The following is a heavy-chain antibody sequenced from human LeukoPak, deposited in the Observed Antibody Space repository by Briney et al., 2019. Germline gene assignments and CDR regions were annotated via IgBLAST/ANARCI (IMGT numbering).Heavy chain of an antibody. Sequence: SGTLSLTCAVSGGSISSSNWWSWVRQPPGKGLEWIGEIYHSGSTNYNPSLKSRVTMSVDTSKNQFSLKLSSVTAADTAVYYCARFYSNYNDAFDIWGQGTMVTVSS. CDR3: ARFYSNYNDAFDI. D-gene: IGHD4-11*01. V-gene: IGHV4-4*02. CDR2: IYHSGST. J-gene: IGHJ3*02. CDR1: GGSISSSNW.